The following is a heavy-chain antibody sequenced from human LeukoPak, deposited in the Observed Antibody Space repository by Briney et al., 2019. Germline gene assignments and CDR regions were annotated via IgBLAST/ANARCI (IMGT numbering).Heavy chain of an antibody. J-gene: IGHJ4*02. Sequence: ASVKVSCKASGGTFSSYAISWVRQAPGQGLEWMGGIIPIFGTANYARKFQGRVTITADKSTSTAYMELSSLRSEDTAVYYCARSAYDSSGYHLDYWGQGTLVTVSS. D-gene: IGHD3-22*01. V-gene: IGHV1-69*06. CDR2: IIPIFGTA. CDR3: ARSAYDSSGYHLDY. CDR1: GGTFSSYA.